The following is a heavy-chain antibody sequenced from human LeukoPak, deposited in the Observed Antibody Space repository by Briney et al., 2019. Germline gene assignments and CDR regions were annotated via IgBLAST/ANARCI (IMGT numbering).Heavy chain of an antibody. J-gene: IGHJ4*02. Sequence: PSGTLSLTCAVSGGSISSSNWWSWVRQPPGKGLEWIGEIYHSGSTNYNPSLKSRVTISLDTSKNQFSLKLSSVTAADTAVYYCARDYRGWYYFDYWGQGTLVTVSS. CDR2: IYHSGST. D-gene: IGHD6-19*01. V-gene: IGHV4-4*02. CDR1: GGSISSSNW. CDR3: ARDYRGWYYFDY.